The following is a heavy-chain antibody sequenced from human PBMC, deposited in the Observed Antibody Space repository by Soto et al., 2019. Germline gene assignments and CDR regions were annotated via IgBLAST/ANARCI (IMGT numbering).Heavy chain of an antibody. CDR1: GFTFGNYG. Sequence: QVQLVESGGGVAQPGRSLRLSCAASGFTFGNYGMDWVRQAPGKGLEWVAAVVYDGSKKYYADSVKGRFTVSRDNYKNTLFLEMNALRAEDTAVYYCARDRGYRRYFDSSGFWADSWGQGTLVTVSS. V-gene: IGHV3-33*08. J-gene: IGHJ4*02. D-gene: IGHD3-22*01. CDR3: ARDRGYRRYFDSSGFWADS. CDR2: VVYDGSKK.